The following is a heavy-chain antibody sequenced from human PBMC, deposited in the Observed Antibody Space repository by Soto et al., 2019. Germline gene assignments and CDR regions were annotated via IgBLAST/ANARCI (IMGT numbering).Heavy chain of an antibody. CDR1: GGSISSGGYY. CDR2: IYYSGST. V-gene: IGHV4-31*03. J-gene: IGHJ5*02. Sequence: SETLSLTCTVSGGSISSGGYYWSWIRQHPGKGLEWIGYIYYSGSTYYNPSLKSRVTISVDTSKNQFSLKLSSVTAADTAVYHCARDLSTYGSGSYYANWFDPWGQGTLVTVSS. CDR3: ARDLSTYGSGSYYANWFDP. D-gene: IGHD3-10*01.